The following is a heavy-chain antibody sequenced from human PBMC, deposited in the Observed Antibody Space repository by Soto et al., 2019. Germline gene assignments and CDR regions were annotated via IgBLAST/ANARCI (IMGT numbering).Heavy chain of an antibody. Sequence: QVQLVQSGAEVKKPGSSVKVSCKASGGTFSSYAISWVRQAPGQGLEWMGGIIPIFGTANYAQKFQGRVTITADESTSTAYMELSSLRSEDTAVYYCARDDYGDNYYYSYGMDVWGQGTTVTVSS. CDR2: IIPIFGTA. CDR3: ARDDYGDNYYYSYGMDV. J-gene: IGHJ6*02. CDR1: GGTFSSYA. D-gene: IGHD4-17*01. V-gene: IGHV1-69*01.